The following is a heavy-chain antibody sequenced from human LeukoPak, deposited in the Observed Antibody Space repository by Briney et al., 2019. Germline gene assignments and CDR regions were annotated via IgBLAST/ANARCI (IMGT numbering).Heavy chain of an antibody. D-gene: IGHD6-13*01. CDR2: INHSGST. CDR3: ARGGRIAAADY. V-gene: IGHV4-34*01. CDR1: GGSFSGYY. Sequence: PSETLSLTCAVYGGSFSGYYWSWIRQPPGKGLEWIGEINHSGSTNYNPSLKSRVTISVDTSKNQFSLKLSSVTAADTAVYYCARGGRIAAADYWGRGTLVTVSS. J-gene: IGHJ4*02.